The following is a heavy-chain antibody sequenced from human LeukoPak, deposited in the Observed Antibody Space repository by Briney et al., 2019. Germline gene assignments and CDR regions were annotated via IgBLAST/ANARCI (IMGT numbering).Heavy chain of an antibody. CDR3: ARRVPYYGSVTPYYDY. CDR2: IYYSGST. D-gene: IGHD3-10*01. V-gene: IGHV4-39*07. CDR1: GGSISSNSYY. Sequence: NPSETLSLTCTVSGGSISSNSYYWGWIRQPPGKGLEWIESIYYSGSTYYNPSLNIRVTISVDTSKNQFSLNLRSVTAADTAMYYCARRVPYYGSVTPYYDYWGQGILVTVSS. J-gene: IGHJ4*02.